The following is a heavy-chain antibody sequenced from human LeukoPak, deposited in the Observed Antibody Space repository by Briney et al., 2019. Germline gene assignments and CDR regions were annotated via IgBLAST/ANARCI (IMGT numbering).Heavy chain of an antibody. CDR3: ARVSRWSDWAFEG. Sequence: SETLSLTCTVSGGFISSYYWSWIRQPPGKGLEWIGYIHNSGRPDYNPSLKSRVTISVDTSKNQFSLNLSSVTAADTAVYYCARVSRWSDWAFEGWGQGTLVTVSS. CDR2: IHNSGRP. J-gene: IGHJ4*02. D-gene: IGHD3-16*01. V-gene: IGHV4-59*01. CDR1: GGFISSYY.